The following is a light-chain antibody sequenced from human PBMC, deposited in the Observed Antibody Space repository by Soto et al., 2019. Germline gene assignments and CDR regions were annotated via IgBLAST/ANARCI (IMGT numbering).Light chain of an antibody. J-gene: IGKJ3*01. CDR1: QSVSSY. CDR3: QQRGA. V-gene: IGKV3-11*01. Sequence: EIVLTQSPATLSLSPGERATLSCRASQSVSSYLAWYQQKPGQAPRLLIYDASNRATGIPARFSGSGSGTDFTLTISSLEPEDFAVYYCQQRGAFGPGTKVD. CDR2: DAS.